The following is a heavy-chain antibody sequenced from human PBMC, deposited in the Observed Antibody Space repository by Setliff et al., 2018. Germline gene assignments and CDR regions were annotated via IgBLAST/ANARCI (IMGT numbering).Heavy chain of an antibody. V-gene: IGHV3-33*06. CDR1: GFTFSTHA. Sequence: SLRLSCGASGFTFSTHAMHWVRQAPGKGLEWVAMIWSDGNNQFYPGSVKGRFTVSRDNSKNMVYLQMRSLRAEDTAIYYCANHNPARRALNGTPLDNWGQGTLVTVSS. CDR2: IWSDGNNQ. D-gene: IGHD3-9*01. CDR3: ANHNPARRALNGTPLDN. J-gene: IGHJ4*02.